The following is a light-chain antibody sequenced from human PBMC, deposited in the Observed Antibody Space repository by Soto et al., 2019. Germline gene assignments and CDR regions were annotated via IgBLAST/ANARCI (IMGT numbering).Light chain of an antibody. J-gene: IGKJ1*01. Sequence: DIQMTQSPSTLSASVGDRVTITCRASQSISSLLAWYQQKPGKAPKLLIHKASSLESGVPSRFSGSGSGTEFTLTISSLQHDDFATYYCKQYNSYSWTFGQGTKVESK. CDR3: KQYNSYSWT. CDR1: QSISSL. CDR2: KAS. V-gene: IGKV1-5*03.